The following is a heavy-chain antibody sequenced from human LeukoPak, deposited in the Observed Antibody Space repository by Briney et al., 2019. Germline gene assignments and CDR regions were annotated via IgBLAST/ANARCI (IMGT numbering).Heavy chain of an antibody. D-gene: IGHD3-10*01. J-gene: IGHJ4*02. CDR1: AGSVTNGDYY. V-gene: IGHV4-61*08. Sequence: SETLSLTCTVSAGSVTNGDYYWSWLRQPPGKALEWIGFVYYTGSTSHTPSLEGRVTISVDTSKNQFSVKLNSVTAADTAVYYCARSQNYYGSRDYWSPGTLVTVSS. CDR2: VYYTGST. CDR3: ARSQNYYGSRDY.